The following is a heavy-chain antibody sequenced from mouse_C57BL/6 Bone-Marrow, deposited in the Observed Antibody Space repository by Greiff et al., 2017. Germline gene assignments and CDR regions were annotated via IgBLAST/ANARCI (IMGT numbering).Heavy chain of an antibody. CDR2: IHPNSGST. J-gene: IGHJ1*03. CDR3: ARGRDDRRYFDV. D-gene: IGHD3-3*01. CDR1: GYTFTSYW. Sequence: VQLQQPGAELVKPGASVKLSCKASGYTFTSYWMHWVKQRPGQGLEWIGMIHPNSGSTNYNEKFKSKATLTVDKSSSTAYMQLSSLTSEDSAVYYCARGRDDRRYFDVWGTGTTVTVSS. V-gene: IGHV1-64*01.